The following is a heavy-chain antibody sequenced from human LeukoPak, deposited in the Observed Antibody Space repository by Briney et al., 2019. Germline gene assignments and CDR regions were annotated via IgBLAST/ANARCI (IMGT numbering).Heavy chain of an antibody. CDR2: IKQDGSER. CDR3: ARERGYSSSWYGGLEY. J-gene: IGHJ4*02. CDR1: GFTFSNYA. D-gene: IGHD6-13*01. V-gene: IGHV3-7*01. Sequence: PGGSLRLSCAASGFTFSNYAMSWVRQAPGKGLEWVANIKQDGSERYYVDSVKGRFSISRDNAKKSLYLQMNSLRAEDSAVYYCARERGYSSSWYGGLEYWGQGTLVTVSS.